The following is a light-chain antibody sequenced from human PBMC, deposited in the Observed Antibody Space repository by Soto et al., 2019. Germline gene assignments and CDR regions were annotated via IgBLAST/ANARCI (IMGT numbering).Light chain of an antibody. CDR3: QQYNTYLIT. Sequence: DIQMTQSPSPLSASVGDRVTITSRARQSLSSWLAWYQQKPGKAPKLLIYKASSLESGVPSRFSGSGSGTEFTLTVSCLQPHGFAMFFCQQYNTYLITFGQGTLLEIK. J-gene: IGKJ5*01. CDR2: KAS. V-gene: IGKV1-5*03. CDR1: QSLSSW.